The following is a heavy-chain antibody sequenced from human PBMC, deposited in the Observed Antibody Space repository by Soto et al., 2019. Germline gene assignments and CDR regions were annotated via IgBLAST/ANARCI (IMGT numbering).Heavy chain of an antibody. Sequence: SETLSLTCAVYGGSFSGYYCIWIRQTPGKGLEWIGEINHSGSTNYNPSLKSRVTISVDTSKNQFSLKLSSVTAADTAVYYCARGPGGVEMARWGQGTLVTVS. CDR2: INHSGST. CDR3: ARGPGGVEMAR. V-gene: IGHV4-34*01. D-gene: IGHD3-10*01. J-gene: IGHJ4*02. CDR1: GGSFSGYY.